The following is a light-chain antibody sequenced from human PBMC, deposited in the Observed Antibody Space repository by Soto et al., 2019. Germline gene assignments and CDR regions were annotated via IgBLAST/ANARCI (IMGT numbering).Light chain of an antibody. CDR3: SSYTTSSSYV. V-gene: IGLV2-14*01. CDR1: SSDVGGYIY. J-gene: IGLJ1*01. Sequence: QSVLTQPASVSGSPGQSITISCTGTSSDVGGYIYVSWYQQHPGKAPKLMIYDVTSRPSGVSYRFSGSKSGNTASLTTSGLQAEDEADYYCSSYTTSSSYVFGTGTKVTVL. CDR2: DVT.